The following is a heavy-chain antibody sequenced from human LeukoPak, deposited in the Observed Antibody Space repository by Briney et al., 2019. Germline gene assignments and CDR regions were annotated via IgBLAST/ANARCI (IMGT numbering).Heavy chain of an antibody. D-gene: IGHD2-15*01. J-gene: IGHJ4*02. V-gene: IGHV3-30*02. CDR1: GFTFSSYG. Sequence: GGSLRLSCAASGFTFSSYGMHWVRQAPGKGLEWEAFIRYDGSNKYYADSVKGRFTISRDNSRNTLYLQMHSLRAEDTAVYYCAKAPVTTCSGAYCYPFDYWSQGTLVTVSS. CDR3: AKAPVTTCSGAYCYPFDY. CDR2: IRYDGSNK.